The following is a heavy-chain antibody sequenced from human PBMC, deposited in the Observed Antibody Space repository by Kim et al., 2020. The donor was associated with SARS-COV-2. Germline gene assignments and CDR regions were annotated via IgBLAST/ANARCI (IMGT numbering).Heavy chain of an antibody. D-gene: IGHD6-13*01. V-gene: IGHV1-46*01. Sequence: FQGRVTVTRDTSTSTVYMELSSLRSEDTAVYYCARDRQPTIAAAGGWFDPWGQGTLVTVSS. J-gene: IGHJ5*02. CDR3: ARDRQPTIAAAGGWFDP.